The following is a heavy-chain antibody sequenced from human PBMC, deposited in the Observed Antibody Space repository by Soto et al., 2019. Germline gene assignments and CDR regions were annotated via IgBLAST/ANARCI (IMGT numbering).Heavy chain of an antibody. J-gene: IGHJ2*01. CDR2: IKSKTDGGTT. CDR3: TTEGPWWWRRPYWYFDL. V-gene: IGHV3-15*07. Sequence: GGSLRLSCAASGFTFSNAWMNWVRQAPGKGLEWVGRIKSKTDGGTTDYAAPVKGRFTISRDDSKNTLYLQMNSLKTEDTAVYYCTTEGPWWWRRPYWYFDLWGRGTLVTVSS. D-gene: IGHD2-21*01. CDR1: GFTFSNAW.